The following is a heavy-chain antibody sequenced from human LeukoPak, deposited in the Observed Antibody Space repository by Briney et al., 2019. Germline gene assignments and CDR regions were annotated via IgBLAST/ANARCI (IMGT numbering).Heavy chain of an antibody. Sequence: PGGCLRLSCAASGFTFSSYDMSWVRQAPGKGLEWVSYISGSSTTKHYPDSVKGRFTISRDNAKNSLFLQMNSLRDGDTAVYYCVRRDDYNSFDYWGQGTLVTVSS. J-gene: IGHJ4*02. CDR3: VRRDDYNSFDY. V-gene: IGHV3-48*02. CDR2: ISGSSTTK. CDR1: GFTFSSYD. D-gene: IGHD5-24*01.